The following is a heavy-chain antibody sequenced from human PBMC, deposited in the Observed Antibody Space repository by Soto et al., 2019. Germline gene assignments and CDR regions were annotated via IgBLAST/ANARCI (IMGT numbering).Heavy chain of an antibody. CDR1: GGSISSYY. D-gene: IGHD2-15*01. V-gene: IGHV4-59*08. CDR3: ARHQGYCSGGSCYTLYYFDY. CDR2: IYYSGST. Sequence: TSETLSLTCTVSGGSISSYYWRWIRQPPGKGLEWIGYIYYSGSTNYNPSLKSRVTISVDTSKNQFSLKLSSVTAADTAVYYFARHQGYCSGGSCYTLYYFDYWGQGTLVTVSS. J-gene: IGHJ4*02.